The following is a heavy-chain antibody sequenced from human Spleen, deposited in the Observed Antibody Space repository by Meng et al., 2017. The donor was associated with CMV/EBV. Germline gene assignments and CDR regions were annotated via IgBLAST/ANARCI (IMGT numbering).Heavy chain of an antibody. CDR2: IYWDDDK. CDR3: AHRPLITTWYYFDY. D-gene: IGHD1-14*01. CDR1: GFSLSTNAVC. Sequence: FSGFSLSTNAVCVGWIRQPPGKALEWLALIYWDDDKRYSPSLKSRLTITKDTSKNQVVLTMTNMDPVDTATYYCAHRPLITTWYYFDYWGQGTLVTVSS. J-gene: IGHJ4*02. V-gene: IGHV2-5*02.